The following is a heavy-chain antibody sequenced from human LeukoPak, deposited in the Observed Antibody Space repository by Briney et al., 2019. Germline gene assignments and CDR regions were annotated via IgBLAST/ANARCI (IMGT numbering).Heavy chain of an antibody. CDR3: AKARTRRYCSGGSCYSGGNYYYYYYMDV. Sequence: ASVKVSCNGSGSTFTGCYMHWVRQAPGQGLEWLGWINPNSGGTNYAQKFQGRVSMTRDTSISTAYMELSRLRSDDTAVYYCAKARTRRYCSGGSCYSGGNYYYYYYMDVWGKGTTVTVSS. D-gene: IGHD2-15*01. J-gene: IGHJ6*03. V-gene: IGHV1-2*02. CDR2: INPNSGGT. CDR1: GSTFTGCY.